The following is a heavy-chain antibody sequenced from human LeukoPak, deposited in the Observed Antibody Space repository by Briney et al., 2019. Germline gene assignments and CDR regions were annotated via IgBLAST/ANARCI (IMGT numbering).Heavy chain of an antibody. J-gene: IGHJ6*03. Sequence: SETLSLTCAVYGGSFSGYYWSWIRQPPGKGLEWIGEINHSGSTNYNPSLKSRVTISVDTSKNQFSLKLSSVTAADTAVYYCARSYSRFYYYYMDVWGKGTTVTVSS. D-gene: IGHD6-13*01. V-gene: IGHV4-34*01. CDR3: ARSYSRFYYYYMDV. CDR2: INHSGST. CDR1: GGSFSGYY.